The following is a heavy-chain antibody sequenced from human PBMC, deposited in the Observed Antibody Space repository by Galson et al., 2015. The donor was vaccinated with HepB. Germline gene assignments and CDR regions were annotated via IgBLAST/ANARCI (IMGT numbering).Heavy chain of an antibody. CDR2: ISSSGGST. Sequence: GSISSSGGSTYHNPSLKSRVTISVDTFKNQFSLKLSSVTVADTAVYYCARDPITMIVNWFDPWGQGTLVTVSS. J-gene: IGHJ5*02. V-gene: IGHV4-39*07. CDR3: ARDPITMIVNWFDP. D-gene: IGHD3-22*01.